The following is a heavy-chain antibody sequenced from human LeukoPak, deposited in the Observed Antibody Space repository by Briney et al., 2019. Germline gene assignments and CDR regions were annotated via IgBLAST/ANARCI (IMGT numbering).Heavy chain of an antibody. CDR3: ARGSVARQWLVSYYYYGMDV. V-gene: IGHV4-59*01. CDR1: GGSISSYY. Sequence: SETLSLTCTVSGGSISSYYWSWIRQPPGKGLEWIGYIYYSGSTNYNPSLKSRVTISVDTSKNQFSLKLSSVTAADTAVYYCARGSVARQWLVSYYYYGMDVWGQGTTVTVSS. D-gene: IGHD6-19*01. CDR2: IYYSGST. J-gene: IGHJ6*02.